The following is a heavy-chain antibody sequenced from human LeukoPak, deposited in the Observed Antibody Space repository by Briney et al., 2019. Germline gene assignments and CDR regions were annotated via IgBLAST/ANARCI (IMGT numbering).Heavy chain of an antibody. CDR2: XSGSGGST. Sequence: PGGSLRLSCAASGFTFSSYAMSWVRQAPGKGLEXXXXXSGSGGSTYYADSVKGRFTISRDNSKNTLYLQMNSLRAEDTAVYYCAKDSAPYYYDSSGYSQGYWGQGTLVTVSS. J-gene: IGHJ4*02. D-gene: IGHD3-22*01. V-gene: IGHV3-23*01. CDR1: GFTFSSYA. CDR3: AKDSAPYYYDSSGYSQGY.